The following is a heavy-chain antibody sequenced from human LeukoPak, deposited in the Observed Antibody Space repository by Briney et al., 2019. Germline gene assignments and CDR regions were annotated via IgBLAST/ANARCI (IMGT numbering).Heavy chain of an antibody. CDR3: ARGPVVPAAIGWFDP. Sequence: GGSLRLSCAASGFTFFSYTMNWVRQAPGKGLEWVSSISSSSNYIYYADSVKGRFTISRDNAKNSLYLQMNSLRAEDTAVYYCARGPVVPAAIGWFDPWGQGTLVTVSS. V-gene: IGHV3-21*01. D-gene: IGHD2-2*01. J-gene: IGHJ5*02. CDR1: GFTFFSYT. CDR2: ISSSSNYI.